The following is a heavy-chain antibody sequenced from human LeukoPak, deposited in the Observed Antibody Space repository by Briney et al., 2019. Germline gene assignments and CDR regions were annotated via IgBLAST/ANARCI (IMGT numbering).Heavy chain of an antibody. CDR3: ATRGGYSYGLSLQYFDL. CDR2: IYYSGGT. V-gene: IGHV4-30-4*01. J-gene: IGHJ2*01. Sequence: SQTLSLTCTVSGGSISSGDYYWSWLRQPPGKGLEWIGYIYYSGGTYYNPSLKSRVTISVDTSKNQFSLKLSSVTAADTAVYYCATRGGYSYGLSLQYFDLWGRGTLVTVSS. D-gene: IGHD5-18*01. CDR1: GGSISSGDYY.